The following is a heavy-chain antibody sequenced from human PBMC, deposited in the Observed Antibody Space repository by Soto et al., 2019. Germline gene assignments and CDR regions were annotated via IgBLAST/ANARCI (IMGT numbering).Heavy chain of an antibody. Sequence: PEGSLRLSCAASGFTFSGAAMHWVRQASGKGLEWLGRMRSKANSYATAYAASVKGRFTISRDDSANTAYLQMDSLKTEDTAVYYCGRQASDFYNGSPTHYMYPWRKANTLTVSS. CDR2: MRSKANSYAT. D-gene: IGHD3-10*01. V-gene: IGHV3-73*01. CDR1: GFTFSGAA. CDR3: GRQASDFYNGSPTHYMYP. J-gene: IGHJ6*03.